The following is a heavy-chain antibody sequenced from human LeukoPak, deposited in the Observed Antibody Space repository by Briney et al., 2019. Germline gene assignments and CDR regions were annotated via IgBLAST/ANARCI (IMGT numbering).Heavy chain of an antibody. D-gene: IGHD3-10*01. J-gene: IGHJ4*02. CDR2: IKQDGSEK. CDR1: GFTFSNYC. V-gene: IGHV3-7*01. CDR3: ARGVWFGELLLDY. Sequence: GGSLRLSCAASGFTFSNYCMSWVRQAPGKGLEWVANIKQDGSEKYYVDSVKGRFTISRDNAKNSLYLQMNSLRAEDTAVYYCARGVWFGELLLDYWGQGTLVTVSS.